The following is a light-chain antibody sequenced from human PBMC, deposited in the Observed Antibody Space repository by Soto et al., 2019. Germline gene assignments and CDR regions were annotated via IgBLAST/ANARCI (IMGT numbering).Light chain of an antibody. J-gene: IGKJ5*01. CDR3: QQLSNWPIT. Sequence: EIVLTQSPATLSLYPGERATLSCRASQSVSSYLAWYQQKPGQAPRLLIYDASNRATGIPARFSGSGSGTDFTLTISSLEPEDYAVYYCQQLSNWPITFGQGTRLEIK. V-gene: IGKV3-11*01. CDR1: QSVSSY. CDR2: DAS.